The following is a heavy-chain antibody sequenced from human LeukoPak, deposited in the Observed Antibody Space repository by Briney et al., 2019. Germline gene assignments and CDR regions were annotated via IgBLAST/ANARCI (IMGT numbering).Heavy chain of an antibody. CDR1: GYTFTGYY. CDR3: ARVGRGRDGYNI. V-gene: IGHV1-2*02. D-gene: IGHD5-24*01. CDR2: INPNSGGT. J-gene: IGHJ4*02. Sequence: ASAKVSCKASGYTFTGYYMHWVRQAPGQGLEWMGWINPNSGGTNYAQKFQGRVTMTRDTSISTAYMELSRLRSDNTAVYYCARVGRGRDGYNIWGQGTLVTVSS.